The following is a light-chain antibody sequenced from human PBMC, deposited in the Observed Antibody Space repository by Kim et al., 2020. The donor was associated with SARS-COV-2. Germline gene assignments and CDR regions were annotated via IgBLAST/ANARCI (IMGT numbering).Light chain of an antibody. J-gene: IGLJ2*01. Sequence: QSVLTQPPSVSEAPRQRVTISCSGSSSNIGNNAVNWYQQLPGKDPKLLIYYDDLLPSGVSDRFSGSKSGTSASLAISGLQSDDEADYYCAAWDDSLNGRVFGGGTKLTVL. CDR2: YDD. V-gene: IGLV1-36*01. CDR1: SSNIGNNA. CDR3: AAWDDSLNGRV.